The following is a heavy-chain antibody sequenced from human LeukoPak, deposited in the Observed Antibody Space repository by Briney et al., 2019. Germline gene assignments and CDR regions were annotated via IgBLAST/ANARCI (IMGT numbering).Heavy chain of an antibody. Sequence: KAGASLKICCEAGGYSFTSYWISWVRQLGGKGLGWIGSIDPSYYYTNYSPPLQGHDSTSADKSSSTQYLQLSSLKAPDTAMYYCARRSGLQYYHDMDVWGQGTTVTLSS. CDR3: ARRSGLQYYHDMDV. V-gene: IGHV5-10-1*01. CDR1: GYSFTSYW. D-gene: IGHD4-11*01. J-gene: IGHJ6*02. CDR2: IDPSYYYT.